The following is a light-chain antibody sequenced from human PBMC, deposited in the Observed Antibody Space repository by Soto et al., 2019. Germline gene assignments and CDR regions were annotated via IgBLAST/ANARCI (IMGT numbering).Light chain of an antibody. CDR1: NSDVGSYNL. V-gene: IGLV2-23*02. CDR2: EVS. J-gene: IGLJ1*01. CDR3: CSYAGSSTYV. Sequence: QAVVTQPASVSGSPGQSITISCTGTNSDVGSYNLVSWYQQHPGRAPKFMIYEVSKRPSGVPNRFSGSKSGNTASLTISGLQAEDEADYYCCSYAGSSTYVFGTGTKLTVL.